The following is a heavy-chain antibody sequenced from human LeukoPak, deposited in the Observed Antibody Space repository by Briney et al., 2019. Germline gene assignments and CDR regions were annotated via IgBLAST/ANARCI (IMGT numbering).Heavy chain of an antibody. J-gene: IGHJ1*01. CDR2: ISSSSSYI. D-gene: IGHD6-19*01. CDR3: ARDLGSGWYGAEYSQH. CDR1: GFTFSSYS. Sequence: GGSLRLSCAATGFTFSSYSMNWVRQAPGKGLEWVSSISSSSSYIYYADSVKGRFTISRDNAKNSLYLQMNSLRAEDTAVYYCARDLGSGWYGAEYSQHWGQGTLVTVSS. V-gene: IGHV3-21*01.